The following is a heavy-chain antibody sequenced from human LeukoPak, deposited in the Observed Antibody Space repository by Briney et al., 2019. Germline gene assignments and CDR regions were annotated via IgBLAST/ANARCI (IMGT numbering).Heavy chain of an antibody. V-gene: IGHV1-18*01. CDR3: ARHLEWLLPGDHDAFDI. J-gene: IGHJ3*02. Sequence: ASVRVSCKASGYTFTSYGISWVRQAPGQGLEWMGWISAYNGNTNYAQKLQGRVTMTTDTSTSTAYMELRSLRSEDTAVYYCARHLEWLLPGDHDAFDIWGQGTMVTVSS. D-gene: IGHD3-3*01. CDR1: GYTFTSYG. CDR2: ISAYNGNT.